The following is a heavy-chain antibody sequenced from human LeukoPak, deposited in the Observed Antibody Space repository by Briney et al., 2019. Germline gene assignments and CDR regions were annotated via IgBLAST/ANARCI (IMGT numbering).Heavy chain of an antibody. CDR2: TYYRSKWYN. J-gene: IGHJ6*02. Sequence: SQTLSLTCAISGDSVSSNSAAWNWIRQSPSRGLEWLGRTYYRSKWYNDYAVSVKSRITINPDTSKNQFSLQLNSVTPEDTAVYYCARGGIAVAGRYYYGMDVWGQGTTVTVSS. D-gene: IGHD6-19*01. V-gene: IGHV6-1*01. CDR3: ARGGIAVAGRYYYGMDV. CDR1: GDSVSSNSAA.